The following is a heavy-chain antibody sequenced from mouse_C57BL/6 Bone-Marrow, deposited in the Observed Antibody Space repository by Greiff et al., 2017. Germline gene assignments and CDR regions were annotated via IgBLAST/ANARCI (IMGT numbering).Heavy chain of an antibody. CDR3: ARRPGDFEV. Sequence: VQLQQSGAELVKPGASVKMSCKASGYTFTSYWITWVKQRPGQGLEWIGDIYPGSGSTNYNEKFKSKATLTVDTSSSTAYMQLSSLASEDSAVYYCARRPGDFEVWGTGTTVTVSS. CDR1: GYTFTSYW. CDR2: IYPGSGST. V-gene: IGHV1-55*01. J-gene: IGHJ1*03.